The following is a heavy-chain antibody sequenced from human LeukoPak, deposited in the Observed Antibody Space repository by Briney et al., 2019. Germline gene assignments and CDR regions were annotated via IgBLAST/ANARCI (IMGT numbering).Heavy chain of an antibody. J-gene: IGHJ6*02. V-gene: IGHV4-34*01. CDR2: INHSGST. CDR3: ARDYYGSGSQRRYGMDV. D-gene: IGHD3-10*01. CDR1: GGCFSGYY. Sequence: PSDTLSLTCAVYGGCFSGYYWSWIRQPPGKGLEWIGEINHSGSTNYNPSLKSRVTISVDTSKNQFSLKLSSVTAADTAVYYCARDYYGSGSQRRYGMDVWGQGTTVTVSS.